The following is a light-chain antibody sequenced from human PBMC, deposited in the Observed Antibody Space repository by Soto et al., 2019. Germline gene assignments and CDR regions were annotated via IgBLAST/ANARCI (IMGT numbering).Light chain of an antibody. CDR3: QHYNSYSEA. J-gene: IGKJ1*01. V-gene: IGKV1-5*03. CDR1: QSISSW. Sequence: DIQMTQSPSSVSASVGDRVTINCRASQSISSWLAWYQQKPGKAPKLMIYKASTLKSGVPSRFSGSGSGTEFTLTISSLQPDDFATYYCQHYNSYSEALGQGTKVDIK. CDR2: KAS.